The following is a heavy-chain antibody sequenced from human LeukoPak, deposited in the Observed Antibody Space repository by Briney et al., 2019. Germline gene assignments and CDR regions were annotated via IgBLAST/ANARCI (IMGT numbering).Heavy chain of an antibody. D-gene: IGHD6-13*01. J-gene: IGHJ4*02. CDR1: GYTFTGYY. CDR3: ARDPIAAADHLDY. V-gene: IGHV1-18*04. Sequence: GASVKVSCKASGYTFTGYYMHWVRQAPGQGLEWMGWISAYNGNTNYAQKLQGRVTMTTDTSTSTAYMELRSLRSDDTAVYYCARDPIAAADHLDYWGQGTLVTVSS. CDR2: ISAYNGNT.